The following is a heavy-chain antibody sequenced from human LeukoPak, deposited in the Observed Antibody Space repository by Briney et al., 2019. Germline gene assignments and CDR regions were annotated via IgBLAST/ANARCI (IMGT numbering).Heavy chain of an antibody. Sequence: GGSLRLSCAASGFTFYSYAMSWVRQAPGKGLVWVSRINSDGSSTSYADSVKGRFTISRDNAKNTLYLQMNSLRAEDTAVYYCARVRKGYCSSTSCTLFDYWGQGTLVTVSS. D-gene: IGHD2-2*01. V-gene: IGHV3-74*01. CDR3: ARVRKGYCSSTSCTLFDY. CDR1: GFTFYSYA. CDR2: INSDGSST. J-gene: IGHJ4*02.